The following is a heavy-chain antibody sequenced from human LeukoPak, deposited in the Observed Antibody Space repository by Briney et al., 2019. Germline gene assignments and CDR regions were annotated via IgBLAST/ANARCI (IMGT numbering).Heavy chain of an antibody. CDR2: ISNRGSTI. CDR3: ARSADRSGYFREITLYYFDY. CDR1: GFTFSDFY. J-gene: IGHJ4*02. Sequence: GGSLRLSCAASGFTFSDFYMTWIRQAPGKGLEWVSYISNRGSTIYYADSVRGRFTISRDNAKNSLYLQMNSLRAEDTAVYYCARSADRSGYFREITLYYFDYWGQGTLVTVSS. V-gene: IGHV3-11*01. D-gene: IGHD3-22*01.